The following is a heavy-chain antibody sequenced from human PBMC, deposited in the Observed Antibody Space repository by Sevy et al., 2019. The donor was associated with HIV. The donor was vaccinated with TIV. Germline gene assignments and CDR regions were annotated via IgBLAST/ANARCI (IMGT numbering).Heavy chain of an antibody. J-gene: IGHJ4*02. V-gene: IGHV3-30-3*01. CDR1: GFTFSSYA. CDR2: ISYDGRNK. D-gene: IGHD3-16*02. CDR3: AIDKQVDLGELSLWVGQFDY. Sequence: GGSLRLSCAASGFTFSSYAMHWVRQAPGKGLEWVAVISYDGRNKYYADSVKGRFTISRDNSKNTLYLQMNSLRAEDTAVYYCAIDKQVDLGELSLWVGQFDYWGQGTLVTVSS.